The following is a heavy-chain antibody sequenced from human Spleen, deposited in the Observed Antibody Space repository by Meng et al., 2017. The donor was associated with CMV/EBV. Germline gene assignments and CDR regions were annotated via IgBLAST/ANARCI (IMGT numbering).Heavy chain of an antibody. CDR1: GFTFDHYA. CDR3: AKGGASSWYGEGVDY. J-gene: IGHJ4*02. CDR2: ISWDSGSI. D-gene: IGHD6-13*01. V-gene: IGHV3-9*01. Sequence: SLKISCAASGFTFDHYAMHWVRQVPGKGLEWVSGISWDSGSIGYADSVKGRFTISRDKAKNSLYLQMNSLRAEDTAFYYCAKGGASSWYGEGVDYWGQGTLVTVSS.